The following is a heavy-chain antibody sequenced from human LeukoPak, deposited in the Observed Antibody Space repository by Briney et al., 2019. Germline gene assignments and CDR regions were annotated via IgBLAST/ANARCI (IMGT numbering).Heavy chain of an antibody. J-gene: IGHJ4*02. CDR2: ISGSGGST. D-gene: IGHD5-18*01. CDR1: GFTFSSHA. V-gene: IGHV3-23*01. CDR3: AKVVGYNYGYHDY. Sequence: SGGSLRLSCAASGFTFSSHALAWVRQAPGKGLEWVSSISGSGGSTYYADSVKGRFTISRDKSKNTLYLQMNSLRAEDTAVYYCAKVVGYNYGYHDYWGQGTLVTVSS.